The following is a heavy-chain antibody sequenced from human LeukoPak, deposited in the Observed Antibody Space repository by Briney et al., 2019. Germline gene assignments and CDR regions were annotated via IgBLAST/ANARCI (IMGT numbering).Heavy chain of an antibody. CDR1: GFTFSRYG. J-gene: IGHJ4*02. Sequence: GGSLGLSCAASGFTFSRYGMHWVRQAPGKGLEWVAFIRYDGSDKYYADSVKGRFTISRDNSKNTLYLQMNSLRAEDTAVYYCAKLHLYYDILTGPLVDHWGQGTLVSVSS. CDR3: AKLHLYYDILTGPLVDH. D-gene: IGHD3-9*01. V-gene: IGHV3-30*02. CDR2: IRYDGSDK.